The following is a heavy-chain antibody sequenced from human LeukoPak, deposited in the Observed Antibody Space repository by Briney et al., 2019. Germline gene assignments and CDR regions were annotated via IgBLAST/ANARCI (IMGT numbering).Heavy chain of an antibody. CDR2: ISAIGDI. CDR1: GFTFNLYG. D-gene: IGHD6-13*01. CDR3: AKHSGYSFGYVDS. J-gene: IGHJ4*02. Sequence: GGSLRLSCAASGFTFNLYGTSWVRQAPGKGLEWVSVISAIGDIYYADSVKGRFTISRDNSENTMYLQMNSLRAEDTAVYYCAKHSGYSFGYVDSWGQGTLVTVSS. V-gene: IGHV3-23*01.